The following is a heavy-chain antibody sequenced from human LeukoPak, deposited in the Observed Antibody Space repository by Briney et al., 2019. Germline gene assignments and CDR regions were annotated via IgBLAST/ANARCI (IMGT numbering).Heavy chain of an antibody. J-gene: IGHJ4*02. Sequence: GGSLRLSCAASGFTFTTYDIHWVRQAPGKGLEWVAVIWSVGGAEYYADSVKGRFTISRDNSKNMLFLQMNSLRAEDTAVYYCVDTGPLSSNGWDFNYWGQGTLVTVSS. CDR3: VDTGPLSSNGWDFNY. V-gene: IGHV3-33*08. CDR1: GFTFTTYD. CDR2: IWSVGGAE. D-gene: IGHD6-19*01.